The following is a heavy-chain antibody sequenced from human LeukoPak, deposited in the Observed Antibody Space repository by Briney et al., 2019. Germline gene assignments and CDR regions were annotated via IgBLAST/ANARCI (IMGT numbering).Heavy chain of an antibody. V-gene: IGHV4-59*12. CDR3: ARTYSRFYYYYMDV. D-gene: IGHD4-11*01. CDR2: IYYSGST. Sequence: PSETLSLTCTVSGGSISNYYWSWIRQPPGKGLEWIGYIYYSGSTKYNPSLKSRVTISVDTSKNQFSLKLSSVTAADTAVYYCARTYSRFYYYYMDVWGKGTTVTVSS. J-gene: IGHJ6*03. CDR1: GGSISNYY.